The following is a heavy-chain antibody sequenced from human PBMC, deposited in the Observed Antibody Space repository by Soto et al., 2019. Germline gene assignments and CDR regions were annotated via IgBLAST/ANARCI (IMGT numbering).Heavy chain of an antibody. J-gene: IGHJ5*02. CDR3: ARYQWNPGAFDP. CDR1: GGSLSDYY. D-gene: IGHD1-20*01. CDR2: VNHRGSS. Sequence: QVQPQQWGAGLLKPSETLSLTCAVYGGSLSDYYWNWLRQPPGKGLEWIGEVNHRGSSSYNPSLKSRVDISVDTAMTQFSLKLRSVTAADTAVYYCARYQWNPGAFDPWGPGTQVIVSS. V-gene: IGHV4-34*01.